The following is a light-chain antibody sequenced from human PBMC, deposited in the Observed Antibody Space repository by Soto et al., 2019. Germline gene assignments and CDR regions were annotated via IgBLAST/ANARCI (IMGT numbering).Light chain of an antibody. J-gene: IGLJ1*01. CDR3: CSSAAGYDFYV. CDR2: DVT. Sequence: QSALTQPRSVSGTRGQSVTISCTGTTTYARDYNYVSWYQQHPGKAPKLLIFDVTKRPSGVPDRFSGSKSGKTASLTISGLQAEDAADYYCCSSAAGYDFYVFGTGTKLTV. CDR1: TTYARDYNY. V-gene: IGLV2-11*01.